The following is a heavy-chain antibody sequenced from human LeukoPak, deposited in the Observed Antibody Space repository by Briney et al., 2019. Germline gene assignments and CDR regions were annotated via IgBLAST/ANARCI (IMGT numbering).Heavy chain of an antibody. J-gene: IGHJ4*02. D-gene: IGHD4-17*01. CDR3: AKPTAGSPTAGGLDY. CDR1: GFTFSSYG. Sequence: GGSLRLSCAASGFTFSSYGMYWVRQAPGKGLEWVSYISFSGSNVHYADSVKGRFTISRDNSKSTLFLQMNSLRPEDTAVYYCAKPTAGSPTAGGLDYWGQGTLVTVSS. V-gene: IGHV3-30*02. CDR2: ISFSGSNV.